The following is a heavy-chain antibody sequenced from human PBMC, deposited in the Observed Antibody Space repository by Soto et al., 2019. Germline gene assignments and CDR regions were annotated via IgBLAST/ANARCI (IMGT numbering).Heavy chain of an antibody. J-gene: IGHJ4*02. Sequence: EVQLVESGGGLMQPGESLRVSCAASGFTVSNNHMSWVRQVPGKGLEWVSLIYSGGTTYYADSVKGRFTISRDNSKNTVYLQMNSLRAEDTAIYYCARSLAPCSASCYHFDCWGQGTLVTVSS. CDR3: ARSLAPCSASCYHFDC. CDR1: GFTVSNNH. D-gene: IGHD2-2*01. CDR2: IYSGGTT. V-gene: IGHV3-53*01.